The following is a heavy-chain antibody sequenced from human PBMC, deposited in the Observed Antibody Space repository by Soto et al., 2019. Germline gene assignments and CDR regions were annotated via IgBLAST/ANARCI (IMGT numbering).Heavy chain of an antibody. J-gene: IGHJ5*02. CDR3: AHIPNYYQYDWFDL. Sequence: QITLKESGPTLVKPTQTLTLTCTFYGFSLTTSGVAVGWIRQPPGKALECLALIYWDDDKRYSPSLQSRLSITKDTSKNQVVLTMTNVDPVDTATYYCAHIPNYYQYDWFDLWGQGTLVSVSS. V-gene: IGHV2-5*02. D-gene: IGHD3-16*01. CDR2: IYWDDDK. CDR1: GFSLTTSGVA.